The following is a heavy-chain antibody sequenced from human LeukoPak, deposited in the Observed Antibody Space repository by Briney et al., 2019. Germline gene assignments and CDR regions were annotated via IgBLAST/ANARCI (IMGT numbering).Heavy chain of an antibody. CDR3: PRYGRPSARSCYQIVY. CDR2: TRYDGSIQ. D-gene: IGHD2-2*01. V-gene: IGHV3-30*02. CDR1: GFIFSSYG. J-gene: IGHJ4*02. Sequence: GGSLTLSCPVSGFIFSSYGMHWVRPAPRQGLTGVAFTRYDGSIQYYAESLQGRFTIHRDISKKTLYVQMNNLTDEDPAVYFCPRYGRPSARSCYQIVYWGRGSLVTVAS.